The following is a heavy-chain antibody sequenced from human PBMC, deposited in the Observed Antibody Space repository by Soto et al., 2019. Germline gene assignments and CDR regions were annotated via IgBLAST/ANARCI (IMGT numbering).Heavy chain of an antibody. CDR2: IYYSGST. V-gene: IGHV4-39*01. CDR1: GGSIRSSSYY. J-gene: IGHJ5*02. D-gene: IGHD3-22*01. Sequence: SETLSLTCTVSGGSIRSSSYYWGWIRQPPGKGLEWIGSIYYSGSTYYNPSLKSRVTISVDTSKNQLSLKLSSVTAADTALYYSARRLQDYYDRSGFDPWGQGTLVTVSS. CDR3: ARRLQDYYDRSGFDP.